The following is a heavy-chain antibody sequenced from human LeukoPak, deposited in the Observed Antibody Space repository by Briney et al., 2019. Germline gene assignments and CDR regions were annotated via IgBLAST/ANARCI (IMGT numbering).Heavy chain of an antibody. Sequence: GGSLRLSCAASGFTFDDYAMHWVRQAPGKGLEWVSGISWNSGSIGYADSVKGRFTISRDNAKNSLYLQMNSLRAEDTAVYYCAKFSGWYNWGQGTLVTVSS. CDR3: AKFSGWYN. V-gene: IGHV3-9*01. J-gene: IGHJ4*02. CDR2: ISWNSGSI. D-gene: IGHD6-19*01. CDR1: GFTFDDYA.